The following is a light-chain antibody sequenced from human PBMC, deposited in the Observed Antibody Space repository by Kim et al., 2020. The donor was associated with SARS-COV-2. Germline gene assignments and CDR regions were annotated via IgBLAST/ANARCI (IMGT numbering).Light chain of an antibody. V-gene: IGKV1-17*01. CDR3: LQHNTYPIT. CDR1: QDIINA. J-gene: IGKJ5*01. Sequence: GDRVTIPCRASQDIINASGWYQLNLGRAPKRLIYGAFSLQSGVPSRFSGSGIGTEFTFTISSLQPVDFATYFCLQHNTYPITFGQGTRL. CDR2: GAF.